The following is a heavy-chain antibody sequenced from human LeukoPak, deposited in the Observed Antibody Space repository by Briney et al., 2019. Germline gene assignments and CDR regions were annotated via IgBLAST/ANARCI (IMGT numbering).Heavy chain of an antibody. Sequence: GGSLRLSCAASGFTVSSSYMSWIRQAPGKGLEWVSVIYREGNTRYADSVKGRFNISRDTSKNMLYLQMDSLRADDTAVYYCAQPHDFGGSWGQGTLVTVSS. D-gene: IGHD4-23*01. CDR3: AQPHDFGGS. J-gene: IGHJ4*02. CDR1: GFTVSSSY. CDR2: IYREGNT. V-gene: IGHV3-53*01.